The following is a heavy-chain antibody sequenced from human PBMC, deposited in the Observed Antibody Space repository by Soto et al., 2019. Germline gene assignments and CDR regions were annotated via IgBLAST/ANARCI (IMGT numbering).Heavy chain of an antibody. Sequence: GGSLRLSCAASGFTFSSYATSWVRQAPGKGLEWVSAISGSGGSTYYADSVKGRFTISRDNSKNTLYLQMNSLRAEDTAVYYCAKVVYDILTGYSPVYYYGMDVWGQGTTVTVSS. V-gene: IGHV3-23*01. D-gene: IGHD3-9*01. J-gene: IGHJ6*02. CDR3: AKVVYDILTGYSPVYYYGMDV. CDR2: ISGSGGST. CDR1: GFTFSSYA.